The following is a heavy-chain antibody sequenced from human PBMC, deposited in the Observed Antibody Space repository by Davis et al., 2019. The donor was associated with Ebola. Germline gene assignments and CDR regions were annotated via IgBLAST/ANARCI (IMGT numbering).Heavy chain of an antibody. CDR2: ISYDGSNK. Sequence: GGSLRLSCAASGFTFSSYGMHWVRQAPGKGLEWVAVISYDGSNKYYADSVKGRFTISRDNAKNSLYLQMNSLRAEDTAVYYCAREGRLAAAGNSYYYYYGMDVWGQGTTVTVSS. CDR3: AREGRLAAAGNSYYYYYGMDV. CDR1: GFTFSSYG. D-gene: IGHD6-13*01. J-gene: IGHJ6*02. V-gene: IGHV3-30*03.